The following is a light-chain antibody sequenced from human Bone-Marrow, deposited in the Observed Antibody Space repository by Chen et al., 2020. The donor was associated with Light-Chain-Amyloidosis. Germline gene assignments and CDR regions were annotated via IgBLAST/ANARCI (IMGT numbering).Light chain of an antibody. CDR2: DVR. CDR1: SSDVGGYDY. V-gene: IGLV2-14*03. CDR3: SSYTSSSAPVV. Sequence: QSALTQPASVSASPGQPITIYCTGSSSDVGGYDYLSWYQQHPCKAPKLFIYDVRIRPSGVSNRFSGSKSGNPSSLAISGLLTEDAAAYYCSSYTSSSAPVVFGGGTKLTVL. J-gene: IGLJ2*01.